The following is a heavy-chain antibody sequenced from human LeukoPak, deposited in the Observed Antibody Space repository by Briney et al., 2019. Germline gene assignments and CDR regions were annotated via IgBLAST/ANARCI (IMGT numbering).Heavy chain of an antibody. D-gene: IGHD1-26*01. CDR3: ARLYLRRPLLLPDYFDY. V-gene: IGHV5-51*01. J-gene: IGHJ4*02. CDR1: GYSFTSYW. CDR2: IYPGDSDT. Sequence: GESLKISCKGSGYSFTSYWIGWVRQMPGKGLEWMGIIYPGDSDTRYSPSFQGQVTISADKSISTAYLQWSSLKASDTAMYYCARLYLRRPLLLPDYFDYWGQGTLVTVSS.